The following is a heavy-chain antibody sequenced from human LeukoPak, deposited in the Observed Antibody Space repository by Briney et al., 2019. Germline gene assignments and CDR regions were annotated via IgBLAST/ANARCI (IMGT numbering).Heavy chain of an antibody. J-gene: IGHJ4*02. CDR3: ARDGGVWGSSRLEPVY. Sequence: GGSLRLSCAASGFTFRRYGMHWVRQAPGKGLEWVAVIWYDGSNKYYADSVKGRFTISRDNSKNTLYLQMNSLRAEDTAVYYCARDGGVWGSSRLEPVYWGQGTLVTVSS. CDR1: GFTFRRYG. CDR2: IWYDGSNK. D-gene: IGHD3-16*02. V-gene: IGHV3-33*01.